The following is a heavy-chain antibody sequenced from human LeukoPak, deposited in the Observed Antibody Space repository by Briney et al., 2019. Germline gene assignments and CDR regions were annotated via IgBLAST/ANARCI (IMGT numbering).Heavy chain of an antibody. V-gene: IGHV1-18*01. CDR2: ISAYNGNT. CDR3: ARDLCSGGSCYSDY. Sequence: GASVKVSCKASGYTFTSYGISWVRQAPGQGPEWMGWISAYNGNTNYAQKLQGRVTMTTDTSTSTAYMELRSLRSDDTAVYYCARDLCSGGSCYSDYWGQGTLVTVSS. D-gene: IGHD2-15*01. CDR1: GYTFTSYG. J-gene: IGHJ4*02.